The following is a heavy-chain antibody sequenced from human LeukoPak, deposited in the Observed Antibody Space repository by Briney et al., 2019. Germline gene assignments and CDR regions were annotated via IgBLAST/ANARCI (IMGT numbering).Heavy chain of an antibody. J-gene: IGHJ4*02. V-gene: IGHV4-34*01. Sequence: PSETLSLTCAVYGGSFSGYYWSWIRQPPGKGLEWIGKINHSGSTNYNPSLKSRVTISVDTSKNQFSLKLSSVTAADTAVYYCARESYGSGSYYPSSYYFDYWGQGTLVTVSS. CDR3: ARESYGSGSYYPSSYYFDY. CDR2: INHSGST. D-gene: IGHD3-10*01. CDR1: GGSFSGYY.